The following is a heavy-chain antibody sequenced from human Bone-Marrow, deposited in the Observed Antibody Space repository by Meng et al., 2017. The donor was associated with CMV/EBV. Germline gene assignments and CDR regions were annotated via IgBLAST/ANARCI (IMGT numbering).Heavy chain of an antibody. CDR1: GFTVSSNY. CDR2: IYSGGST. J-gene: IGHJ6*02. CDR3: ARGGVVVPAAIRSDYYYYYGMDV. D-gene: IGHD2-2*01. Sequence: GESLKISCAASGFTVSSNYMSWVRQAPGKGLEWVSVIYSGGSTYYADSVKGRFTISRDNSKNTLYLQMNSLRAEDTAVYYCARGGVVVPAAIRSDYYYYYGMDVWGQGTTVTVSS. V-gene: IGHV3-66*02.